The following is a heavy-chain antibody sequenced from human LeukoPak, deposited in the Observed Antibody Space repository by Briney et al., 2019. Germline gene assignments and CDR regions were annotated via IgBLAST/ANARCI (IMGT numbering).Heavy chain of an antibody. CDR3: ASEKNDAFDI. CDR1: GFIFSSYW. CDR2: IKQDGSEK. J-gene: IGHJ3*02. V-gene: IGHV3-7*01. Sequence: GGSLRLSCTASGFIFSSYWMSWVRQAPGKGLEWVANIKQDGSEKHYVDSVKGRFTISRDNTKNSLYLQMNSLRAEDTAVYYCASEKNDAFDIWGQGTMVTVSS.